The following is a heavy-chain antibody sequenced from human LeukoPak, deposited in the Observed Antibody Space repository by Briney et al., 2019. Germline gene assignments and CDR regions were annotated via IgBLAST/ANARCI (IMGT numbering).Heavy chain of an antibody. CDR2: FSSGGNT. Sequence: GGSLRLSCAASGFTFSTYAMSWVRHTPGKGLEWVSGFSSGGNTQYTDSVKGRFTVSRDNSKNTLHLQMDSLRAEDTAIYYCTKDRRQWVVPYFDSWGQGTVVTVSS. V-gene: IGHV3-23*01. CDR3: TKDRRQWVVPYFDS. CDR1: GFTFSTYA. D-gene: IGHD6-19*01. J-gene: IGHJ4*02.